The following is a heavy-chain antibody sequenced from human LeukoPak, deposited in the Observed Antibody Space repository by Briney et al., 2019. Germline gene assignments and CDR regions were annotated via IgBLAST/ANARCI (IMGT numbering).Heavy chain of an antibody. J-gene: IGHJ5*02. Sequence: PGGSLRLSCAASGFTFSSYWMHWVRQAPGKGLVWVSRINSDGSSTNYADSVKGRFTISRDNAKNTLYLQMNSLRAEDTAVYYCPRGLPMWGGWFDPWGQGTLVTVSS. V-gene: IGHV3-74*01. CDR1: GFTFSSYW. CDR2: INSDGSST. CDR3: PRGLPMWGGWFDP. D-gene: IGHD3-16*01.